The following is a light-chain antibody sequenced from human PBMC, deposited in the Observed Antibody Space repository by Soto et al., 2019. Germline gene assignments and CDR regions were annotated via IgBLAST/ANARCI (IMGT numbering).Light chain of an antibody. V-gene: IGLV1-44*01. Sequence: QPVLTQPPSXSGXPGXXXTXSXXXXXSXXGXXTVXWYXXXXGTAPKLLXYSDNQRPSGVPXRXSGSKSGTSASLAISGXXSEDEANYYCASWDDSLNGHWVFGGGTKVTVL. CDR3: ASWDDSLNGHWV. CDR2: SDN. CDR1: XSXXGXXT. J-gene: IGLJ3*02.